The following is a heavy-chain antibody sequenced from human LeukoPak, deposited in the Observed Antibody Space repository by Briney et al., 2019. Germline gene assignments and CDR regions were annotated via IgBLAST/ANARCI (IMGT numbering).Heavy chain of an antibody. V-gene: IGHV3-23*01. D-gene: IGHD3-10*01. CDR3: AKDRPNYYGTDGHYYRRDGDS. CDR1: KFTCSIYA. Sequence: GGSLRLSCAASKFTCSIYAMSWARQAPGKGLEWVSSITSAGGTTWYAGSVKGRFTISRDNSKNTVYLQMNSLRVEDTAVYYCAKDRPNYYGTDGHYYRRDGDSWGQGTLVTVSS. J-gene: IGHJ5*01. CDR2: ITSAGGTT.